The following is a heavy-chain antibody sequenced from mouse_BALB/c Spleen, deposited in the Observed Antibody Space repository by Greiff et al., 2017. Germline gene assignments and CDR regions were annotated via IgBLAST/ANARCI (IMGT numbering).Heavy chain of an antibody. CDR1: GFTFSSYT. CDR3: ARHDSSTMITTDYFDY. D-gene: IGHD2-4*01. Sequence: EVKVVESGGGLVQPGGSLKLSCAASGFTFSSYTMSWVRQTPEKRLEWVAYISNGGGSTYYPDTVKGRFTISRDNAKNTLYLQMSSLKSEDTAMYYCARHDSSTMITTDYFDYWGQGTTLTVSS. V-gene: IGHV5-12-2*01. CDR2: ISNGGGST. J-gene: IGHJ2*01.